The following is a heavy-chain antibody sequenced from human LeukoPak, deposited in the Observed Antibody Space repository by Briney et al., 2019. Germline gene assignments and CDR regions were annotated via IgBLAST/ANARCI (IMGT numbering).Heavy chain of an antibody. J-gene: IGHJ4*02. CDR1: GFTFSSYG. D-gene: IGHD3-9*01. V-gene: IGHV3-33*01. CDR3: ARENYYDILTGYYMGFNNIDY. Sequence: PGGSLRLSCAASGFTFSSYGMHWVRQAPGKGLEWVAVIWYDGSNKYYADSVKGRFTISRDNSKNTLYLQMNSLRAEDTAVYYCARENYYDILTGYYMGFNNIDYWGQGTLVTVSS. CDR2: IWYDGSNK.